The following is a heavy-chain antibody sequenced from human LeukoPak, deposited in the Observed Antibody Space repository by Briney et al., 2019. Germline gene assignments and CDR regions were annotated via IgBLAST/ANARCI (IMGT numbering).Heavy chain of an antibody. D-gene: IGHD3-3*01. CDR2: VNPKSGDT. CDR1: GFTFTSYD. V-gene: IGHV1-8*03. Sequence: ASVKVSCKASGFTFTSYDIKWVRQATGQGLEWMGRVNPKSGDTGYAQKFQGRVTITSNTSISTAYMELSSLRSEDTAVYYCARIGASYDFWAGFYRYYMDVWGKGTTVTVSS. CDR3: ARIGASYDFWAGFYRYYMDV. J-gene: IGHJ6*03.